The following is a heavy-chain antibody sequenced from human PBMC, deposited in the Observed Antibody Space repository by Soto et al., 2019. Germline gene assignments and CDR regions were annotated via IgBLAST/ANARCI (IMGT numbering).Heavy chain of an antibody. D-gene: IGHD4-17*01. J-gene: IGHJ4*02. V-gene: IGHV3-21*01. Sequence: EVQLVESGGGLVKPGGSLRLSCAASGFTFSSYSMNWVRQAPGKGLEWVSSISSSSSYIYYADSVKGRFTISRDNAKNSLYLQMNSLRAEDTAVYYCARDTPTTVTNGGGDYWGQGTLVTVSS. CDR2: ISSSSSYI. CDR1: GFTFSSYS. CDR3: ARDTPTTVTNGGGDY.